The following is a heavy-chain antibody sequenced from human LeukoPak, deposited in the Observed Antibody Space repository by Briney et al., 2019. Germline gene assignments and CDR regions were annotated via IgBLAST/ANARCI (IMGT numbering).Heavy chain of an antibody. Sequence: GASVKVSCKASGYTFTGYYMHWVRQAPGQGLEWMGWINPNSGGTNYAQKFQGRVTMTRDTSISTAYMELRRLRSDDTAVYYCARVQGPDYDFWSGSYGQRSYFDYWGQGTLVTVSS. J-gene: IGHJ4*02. CDR1: GYTFTGYY. CDR3: ARVQGPDYDFWSGSYGQRSYFDY. CDR2: INPNSGGT. V-gene: IGHV1-2*02. D-gene: IGHD3-3*01.